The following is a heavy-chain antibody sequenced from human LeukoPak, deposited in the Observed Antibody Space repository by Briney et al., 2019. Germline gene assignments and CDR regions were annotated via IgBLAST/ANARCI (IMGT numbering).Heavy chain of an antibody. Sequence: GGSLRLSCAASGFTFSSYGMCWVRQAPGKGLEWVAVIWFDASNKYYADSVKGRFTISRDNSKNTLYLEMNSLRGGDTAVYYCARSVGATTDWFDPWGQGTQVIVSS. CDR1: GFTFSSYG. D-gene: IGHD1-26*01. CDR2: IWFDASNK. CDR3: ARSVGATTDWFDP. V-gene: IGHV3-33*01. J-gene: IGHJ5*02.